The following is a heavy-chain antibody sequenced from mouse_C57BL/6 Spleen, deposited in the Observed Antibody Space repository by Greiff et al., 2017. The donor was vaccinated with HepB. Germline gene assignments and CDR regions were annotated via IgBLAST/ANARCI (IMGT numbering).Heavy chain of an antibody. CDR2: IYPGDGDT. V-gene: IGHV1-82*01. J-gene: IGHJ2*01. CDR3: ASGMVTTNY. CDR1: GYAFSSSW. D-gene: IGHD2-2*01. Sequence: QVQLQQSGPELVKPGASVKISCKASGYAFSSSWMNWVKQRPGKGLEWIGRIYPGDGDTNYNGKFKGKATLTADKSSSTAYMQLSSLTSEDSAVYFCASGMVTTNYWGQGTTLTVSS.